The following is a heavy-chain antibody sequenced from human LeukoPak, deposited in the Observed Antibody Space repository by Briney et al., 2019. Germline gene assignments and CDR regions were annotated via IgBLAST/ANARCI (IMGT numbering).Heavy chain of an antibody. D-gene: IGHD1-20*01. CDR3: ARDLITGTSH. J-gene: IGHJ4*02. Sequence: PGGSLRLSCAASGSTFSSYWMSWVRQAPGKGLEWVANIKQDGSEKYYVDSVKGRFTISRDNAKNSLYLQMNSLRAEDTAVYYCARDLITGTSHWGQGTLVTVSS. CDR1: GSTFSSYW. V-gene: IGHV3-7*03. CDR2: IKQDGSEK.